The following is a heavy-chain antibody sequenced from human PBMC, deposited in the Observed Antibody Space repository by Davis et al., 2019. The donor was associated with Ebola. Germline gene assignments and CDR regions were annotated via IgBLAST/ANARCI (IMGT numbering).Heavy chain of an antibody. Sequence: PGGSLRLSCAASGFTFSSYAMHWVRQAPGKGLEWVAVISYDGSNKYYADSVKGRFTISRDNSKNTLYLQMNSLRAEDTAVYYCARVSARDSSGYFWFDPWGQGTLVTVSS. CDR3: ARVSARDSSGYFWFDP. V-gene: IGHV3-30-3*01. D-gene: IGHD3-22*01. CDR1: GFTFSSYA. J-gene: IGHJ5*02. CDR2: ISYDGSNK.